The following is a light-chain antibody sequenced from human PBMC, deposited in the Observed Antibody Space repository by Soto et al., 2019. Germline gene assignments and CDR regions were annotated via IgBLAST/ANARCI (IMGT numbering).Light chain of an antibody. CDR2: GAS. J-gene: IGKJ1*01. CDR1: QSVSSN. V-gene: IGKV3-15*01. Sequence: EIVMTQSPATLSVSPRERATLSCRASQSVSSNLAWYQQKPGQAPRVLIYGASTRATGIPARFSGSGSGTEVTLTIGSLQSEDFAVYYCQQYNNWPKTFGQGTKVEI. CDR3: QQYNNWPKT.